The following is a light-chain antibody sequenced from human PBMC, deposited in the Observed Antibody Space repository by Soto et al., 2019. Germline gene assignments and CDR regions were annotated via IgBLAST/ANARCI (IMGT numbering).Light chain of an antibody. CDR2: DAS. Sequence: ILLKQSPATLSLSTGERATLSCRASQSVSSYLAWYQQKPGQAPRLLIYDASNRATGIPARFSGSGSGTDFTLTISSLEPEDFAVYYCQQRSTFGQGTRLEI. V-gene: IGKV3-11*01. CDR3: QQRST. CDR1: QSVSSY. J-gene: IGKJ5*01.